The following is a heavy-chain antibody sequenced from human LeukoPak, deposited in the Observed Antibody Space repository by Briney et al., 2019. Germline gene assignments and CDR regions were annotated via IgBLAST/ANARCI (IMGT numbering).Heavy chain of an antibody. V-gene: IGHV3-23*01. CDR2: IRASDDTT. Sequence: GGSLRLSCEVFGSTFSPSAMSWVRQAPGKGLEWVSGIRASDDTTYYVDSVKGRFTVSRDNSKNTLYLQMNSLRVEDTAVYYCRFYNSGSDYWGQGTLVTVSS. J-gene: IGHJ4*02. D-gene: IGHD3-22*01. CDR1: GSTFSPSA. CDR3: RFYNSGSDY.